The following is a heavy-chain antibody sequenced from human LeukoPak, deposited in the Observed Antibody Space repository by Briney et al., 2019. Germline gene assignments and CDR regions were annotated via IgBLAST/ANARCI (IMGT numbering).Heavy chain of an antibody. V-gene: IGHV3-30-3*01. CDR3: ASSSEYSSSSYFDY. Sequence: SGGSLRLSCAASGFTFSSYAMHWVRQAPGKGLEWVAVISYDGSNKYYADSVKGRFTISRDNSKNTLYLQMNSLRAEDTAVYYCASSSEYSSSSYFDYWGQGTLVTVSS. CDR2: ISYDGSNK. CDR1: GFTFSSYA. J-gene: IGHJ4*02. D-gene: IGHD6-6*01.